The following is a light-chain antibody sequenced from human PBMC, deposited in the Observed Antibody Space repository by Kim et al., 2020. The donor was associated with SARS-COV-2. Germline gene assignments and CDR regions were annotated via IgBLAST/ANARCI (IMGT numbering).Light chain of an antibody. CDR1: SSNIGSNY. V-gene: IGLV1-47*02. CDR3: AAWDDSLSGL. J-gene: IGLJ2*01. Sequence: QSVLTQPPSASGTPGQRVTISCSGSSSNIGSNYVYWYQQLPGTAPKLLIYSNNQQPSGVPDRFSGSKSGTSASLAISALRSEDEADYYCAAWDDSLSGLFGGGTQVTVL. CDR2: SNN.